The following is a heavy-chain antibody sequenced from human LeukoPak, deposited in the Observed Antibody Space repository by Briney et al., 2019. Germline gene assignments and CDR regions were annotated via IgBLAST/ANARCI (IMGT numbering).Heavy chain of an antibody. CDR2: INHSGST. Sequence: SETLSLTCAVYGVSFSGYYWSWIRQPPGKGLEWIGEINHSGSTNYNPSLKSRVTISVDTSKNQFSLKLSSVTAADTAVYYCARGRTYYDILTGQGRRGYWFDPWGQGTLVTVSS. J-gene: IGHJ5*02. V-gene: IGHV4-34*01. CDR3: ARGRTYYDILTGQGRRGYWFDP. D-gene: IGHD3-9*01. CDR1: GVSFSGYY.